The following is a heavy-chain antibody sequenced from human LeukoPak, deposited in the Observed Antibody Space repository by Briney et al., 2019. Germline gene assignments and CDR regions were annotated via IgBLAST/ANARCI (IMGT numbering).Heavy chain of an antibody. CDR1: GGTFSSYA. Sequence: SVKVSCKASGGTFSSYAISWVRQAPGQGLEWMGRIIPILGIANYAQKFQGRVTITADKSTSTAYMELSSLRSEDTAVYYCAREIAMVRGVIIGMIDYWGQGTLVTVSS. D-gene: IGHD3-10*01. J-gene: IGHJ4*02. V-gene: IGHV1-69*04. CDR3: AREIAMVRGVIIGMIDY. CDR2: IIPILGIA.